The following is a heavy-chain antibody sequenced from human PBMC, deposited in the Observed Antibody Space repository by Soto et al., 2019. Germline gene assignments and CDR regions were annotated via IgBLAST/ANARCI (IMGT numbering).Heavy chain of an antibody. CDR3: AANYRSSYAFLEWLDGFDY. CDR2: IIPILGIA. J-gene: IGHJ4*02. D-gene: IGHD3-3*02. V-gene: IGHV1-69*02. CDR1: GGTFSSYT. Sequence: ASVKVSCKASGGTFSSYTISWVRQAPGQGLEWMGRIIPILGIANYAQKFQGRVTITADKSTSTAYMELSSLRSEDTAVYYCAANYRSSYAFLEWLDGFDYWGQGTLVTVSS.